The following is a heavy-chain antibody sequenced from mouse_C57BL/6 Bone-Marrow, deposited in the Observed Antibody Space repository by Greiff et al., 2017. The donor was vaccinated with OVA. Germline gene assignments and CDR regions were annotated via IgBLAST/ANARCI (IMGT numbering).Heavy chain of an antibody. Sequence: QVHVKQSGAELVKPGASVKMSCKASGYTFTSYWINWVKQRPGQGLEWIGDIYPGSGSTNYNEKFKSKATLTVDTSSSTAYMQLSSLTSEDSAVYYCARAEGYFHCYFGGEGTSTTV. J-gene: IGHJ2*03. CDR3: ARAEGYFHCYF. V-gene: IGHV1-55*01. CDR1: GYTFTSYW. D-gene: IGHD2-3*01. CDR2: IYPGSGST.